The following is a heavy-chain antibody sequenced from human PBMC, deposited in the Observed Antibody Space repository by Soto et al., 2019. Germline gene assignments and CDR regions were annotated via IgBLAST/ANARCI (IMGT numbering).Heavy chain of an antibody. CDR3: SIEVPRIVLAY. CDR1: GFTFSSYA. Sequence: GGSLRLSCAASGFTFSSYAMSWVRQAPGKGLEWVSSISGSGGSTYYADSVKGRFTISRDNSKNTLYLQMNSLRAEDTAVYYCSIEVPRIVLAYSGQGTLVIVSS. CDR2: ISGSGGST. J-gene: IGHJ4*02. V-gene: IGHV3-23*01. D-gene: IGHD2-8*01.